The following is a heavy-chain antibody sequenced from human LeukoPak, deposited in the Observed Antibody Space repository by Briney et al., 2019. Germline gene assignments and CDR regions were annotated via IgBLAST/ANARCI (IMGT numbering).Heavy chain of an antibody. V-gene: IGHV3-30*04. J-gene: IGHJ5*02. CDR1: GLTFSSYA. D-gene: IGHD3-9*01. Sequence: GGSLRLSCAAPGLTFSSYAMHWVRQAPGKGQERVAVISYDGSNKYYADSVKGRFTISRDNSKNTLYLQMNSLRAEDTAVYYCARESGSYYDILPFDPWGQGTLVTVSS. CDR2: ISYDGSNK. CDR3: ARESGSYYDILPFDP.